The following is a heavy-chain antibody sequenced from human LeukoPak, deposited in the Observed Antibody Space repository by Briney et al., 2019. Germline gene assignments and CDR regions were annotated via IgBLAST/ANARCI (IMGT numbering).Heavy chain of an antibody. Sequence: PGGSLRLSCAASGFTFSSYAMHWVRQAPGKGLEWVAVISYDGSNKYYADSVKVRFTISIDNSKNTLYLQMSSLRAEDTAVYYCARDGLPCSGGSCYSDAFDIWGQGTMVTVSS. D-gene: IGHD2-15*01. CDR2: ISYDGSNK. V-gene: IGHV3-30*04. CDR1: GFTFSSYA. J-gene: IGHJ3*02. CDR3: ARDGLPCSGGSCYSDAFDI.